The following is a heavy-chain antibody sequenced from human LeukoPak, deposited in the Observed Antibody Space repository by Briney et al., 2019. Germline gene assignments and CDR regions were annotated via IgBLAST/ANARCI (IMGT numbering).Heavy chain of an antibody. D-gene: IGHD1-26*01. CDR1: GYSISSGYY. CDR2: IYHSGST. J-gene: IGHJ4*02. CDR3: ARLLSDPDY. Sequence: PSETLSLTCAVSGYSISSGYYWGWIRQPPGKGLEWIGSIYHSGSTYYHPSLKSRVTISVDTSKNQFSLKLSSVTAADTAVYYCARLLSDPDYWGQGTLVTVSS. V-gene: IGHV4-38-2*01.